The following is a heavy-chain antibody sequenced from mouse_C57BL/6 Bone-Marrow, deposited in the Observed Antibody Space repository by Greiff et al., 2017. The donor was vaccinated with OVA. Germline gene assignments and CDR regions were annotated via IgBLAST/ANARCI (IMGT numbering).Heavy chain of an antibody. CDR3: TSLRRSYYAMDY. Sequence: DVLLVESGEGLVKPGGSLKLSCAASGFTFSSYAMSWVRQTPEKRLEWVAYISSGGDYIYYADTVKGRFTISRDNARNTLYLQMSSLKSEDTAMYYCTSLRRSYYAMDYWGQGTSVTVSS. J-gene: IGHJ4*01. V-gene: IGHV5-9-1*02. CDR2: ISSGGDYI. CDR1: GFTFSSYA. D-gene: IGHD2-12*01.